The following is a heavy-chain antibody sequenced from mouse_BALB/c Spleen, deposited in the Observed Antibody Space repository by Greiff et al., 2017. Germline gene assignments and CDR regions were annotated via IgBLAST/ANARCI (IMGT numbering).Heavy chain of an antibody. D-gene: IGHD1-2*01. J-gene: IGHJ2*01. CDR1: GYTFTSYW. CDR2: INPSNGRT. Sequence: QVQLQQPGAELVKPGASVKLSCKASGYTFTSYWMHWVKQRPGQGLEWIGEINPSNGRTNYNEKFKSKATLTVDKSSSTAYMQLSSLTSEDSAVYYCGRWGGGYAFDYWGQGTTLTVSS. CDR3: GRWGGGYAFDY. V-gene: IGHV1S81*02.